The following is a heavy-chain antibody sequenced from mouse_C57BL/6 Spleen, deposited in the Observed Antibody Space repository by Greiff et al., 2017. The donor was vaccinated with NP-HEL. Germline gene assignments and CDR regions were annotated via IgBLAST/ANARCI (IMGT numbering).Heavy chain of an antibody. CDR3: ARYDGYYELYFDY. D-gene: IGHD2-3*01. CDR2: INPNNGGT. Sequence: VHVKQSGPELVKPGASVKMSCKASGYTFTDYNMHWVKQSHGKSLEWIGYINPNNGGTSYNQKFKGKATLTVNKSSSTAYMELRSLTSEDSAVYYCARYDGYYELYFDYWGQGTTLTVSS. J-gene: IGHJ2*01. CDR1: GYTFTDYN. V-gene: IGHV1-22*01.